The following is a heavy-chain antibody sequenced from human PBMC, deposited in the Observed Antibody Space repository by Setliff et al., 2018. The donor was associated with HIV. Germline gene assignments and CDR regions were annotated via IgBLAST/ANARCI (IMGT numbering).Heavy chain of an antibody. Sequence: SVKVSCKASGGTFSSYPISWVRQAPGQGLEWMGGIIPIFGTTHYAQKFQGRVTVTTDESTSTAYMELSSLRSEDTAVYYCAGRVRDCSGGSCYLDAFDIWGQGTMVTVSS. J-gene: IGHJ3*02. D-gene: IGHD2-15*01. V-gene: IGHV1-69*05. CDR2: IIPIFGTT. CDR1: GGTFSSYP. CDR3: AGRVRDCSGGSCYLDAFDI.